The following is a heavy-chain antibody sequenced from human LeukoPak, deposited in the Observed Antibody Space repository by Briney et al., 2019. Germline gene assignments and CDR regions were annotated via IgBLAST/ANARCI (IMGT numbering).Heavy chain of an antibody. CDR1: GFTFSSHG. Sequence: GGSLRLSCAASGFTFSSHGMSWVRQAPGKGLEWVSGIVGGAGGTYYADSVKGRFTISRDNSKNTLYLQMNSLRAEDTAVYYCAKDEHYDSSGYSGYWGQGTLVTVSS. D-gene: IGHD3-22*01. J-gene: IGHJ4*02. V-gene: IGHV3-23*01. CDR3: AKDEHYDSSGYSGY. CDR2: IVGGAGGT.